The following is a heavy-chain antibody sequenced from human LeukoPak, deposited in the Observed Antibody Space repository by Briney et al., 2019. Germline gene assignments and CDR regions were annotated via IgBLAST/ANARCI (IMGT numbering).Heavy chain of an antibody. CDR1: GFTFSSYS. D-gene: IGHD2-8*01. J-gene: IGHJ6*03. V-gene: IGHV3-23*01. CDR3: AKGTSWVSDYYYMDV. Sequence: GGSLRLSCAASGFTFSSYSMSWVRQAPGKGLEWVSAIRGSGGSTYYADSVKGRFTISRDNSKNTLYLQMNSLRAEDTAVYYCAKGTSWVSDYYYMDVWGKGTTVTVSS. CDR2: IRGSGGST.